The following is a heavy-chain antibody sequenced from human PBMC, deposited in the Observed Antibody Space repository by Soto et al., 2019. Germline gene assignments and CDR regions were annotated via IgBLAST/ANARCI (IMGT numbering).Heavy chain of an antibody. V-gene: IGHV1-46*03. J-gene: IGHJ3*02. CDR2: INPSGGST. CDR3: ARDAPIAARPKTRSAFDI. CDR1: GYTFTSYY. Sequence: ASVKVSCKASGYTFTSYYMPWVRQAPGQGLEWMGIINPSGGSTSYAQKFQGRVTMTRDTSTSTVYMELSSLRSEDTAVYYCARDAPIAARPKTRSAFDIWGQGTMVTVSS. D-gene: IGHD6-6*01.